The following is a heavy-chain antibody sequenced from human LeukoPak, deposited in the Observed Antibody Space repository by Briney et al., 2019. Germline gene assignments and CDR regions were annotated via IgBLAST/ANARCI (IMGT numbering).Heavy chain of an antibody. Sequence: SETLSLTCTVSGGPISSSSAYWGWIRQPPGKGLEWIGSIYYSKNTYYNPSLKSRVTISADTSKNQFSLTLGSVSATDTAVYYCVSPRGFSYGYFDYWGQGTLVTVSP. D-gene: IGHD5-18*01. CDR2: IYYSKNT. J-gene: IGHJ4*02. CDR1: GGPISSSSAY. CDR3: VSPRGFSYGYFDY. V-gene: IGHV4-39*01.